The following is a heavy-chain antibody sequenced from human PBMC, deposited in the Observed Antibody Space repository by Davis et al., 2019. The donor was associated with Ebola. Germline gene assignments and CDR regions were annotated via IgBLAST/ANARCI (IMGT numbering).Heavy chain of an antibody. CDR1: GYTFTGYY. CDR2: INPNSGGT. D-gene: IGHD6-6*01. V-gene: IGHV1-2*04. J-gene: IGHJ4*02. Sequence: AASVKVSCKASGYTFTGYYMHWVRQAPGQGLEWMGWINPNSGGTNYAQKFQGWVTMTRDTSISTAYMELSRLRSDDTAVYYCATEYSRAPLLGYWGQGTLVTVSS. CDR3: ATEYSRAPLLGY.